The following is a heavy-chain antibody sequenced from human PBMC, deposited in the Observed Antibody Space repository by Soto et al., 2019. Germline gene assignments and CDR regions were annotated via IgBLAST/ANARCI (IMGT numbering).Heavy chain of an antibody. J-gene: IGHJ6*03. Sequence: ASVTGSCKASGYTFTSDDINWVRQATGQGLEWMGWMNPNSGNTGYAQKFQGRVTMTRNTSISTAYMELSSLRSEDTAVYYCARKYYYYYYYMDVWGKGTTVTVSS. CDR2: MNPNSGNT. CDR3: ARKYYYYYYYMDV. V-gene: IGHV1-8*01. CDR1: GYTFTSDD.